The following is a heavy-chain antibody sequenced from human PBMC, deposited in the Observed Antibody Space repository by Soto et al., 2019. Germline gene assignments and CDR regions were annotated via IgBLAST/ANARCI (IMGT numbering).Heavy chain of an antibody. CDR3: ARGGAFSRTGNSDL. CDR1: GYPLTSRD. D-gene: IGHD1-7*01. Sequence: ASVKVSFKATGYPLTSRDRLSVRQTTSRRLQWLGWMNPNKGNKDAAQKFHSRVTLTKDRSTITAYMEMANLQFDDTGVYYCARGGAFSRTGNSDLWGQGTQVTVSS. J-gene: IGHJ5*02. CDR2: MNPNKGNK. V-gene: IGHV1-8*01.